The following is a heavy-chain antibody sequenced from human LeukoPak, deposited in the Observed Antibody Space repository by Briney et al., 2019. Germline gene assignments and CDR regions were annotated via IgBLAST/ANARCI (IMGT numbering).Heavy chain of an antibody. V-gene: IGHV3-30*18. J-gene: IGHJ4*02. CDR2: ISYDGSNK. CDR3: AKGWYLVDY. Sequence: PGGSLRLSCAASGFTLSSYGMHWVRQAPGKGLEWVAVISYDGSNKYYADSVKGRFTISRDNSKNTLYLQMNSLRAEDTAVYYCAKGWYLVDYWGQGTLVTVSS. D-gene: IGHD6-13*01. CDR1: GFTLSSYG.